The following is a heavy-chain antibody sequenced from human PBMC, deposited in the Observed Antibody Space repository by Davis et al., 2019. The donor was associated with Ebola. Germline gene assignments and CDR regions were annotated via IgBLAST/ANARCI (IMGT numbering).Heavy chain of an antibody. D-gene: IGHD3-10*01. V-gene: IGHV4-34*01. CDR1: GGSSSGYY. Sequence: SETLSLTCDVYGGSSSGYYWSWIRQHPGKGLEWIGEINHSGSTNYNPSLKSRVTISVDTSKNQFSLKLSSVTTADTAVYYCARSRWFRGRDAFDIWGQGTMVTVSS. CDR3: ARSRWFRGRDAFDI. CDR2: INHSGST. J-gene: IGHJ3*02.